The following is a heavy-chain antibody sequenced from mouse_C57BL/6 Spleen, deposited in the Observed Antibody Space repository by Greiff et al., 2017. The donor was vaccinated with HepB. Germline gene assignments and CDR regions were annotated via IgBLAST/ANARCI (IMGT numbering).Heavy chain of an antibody. CDR2: INPSSGYT. CDR3: ARSYYYGSSYRYFDV. CDR1: GYTFTSYW. J-gene: IGHJ1*03. Sequence: QVHVKQSGAELAKPGASVKLSCKASGYTFTSYWMHWVKQRPVQGLEWIGNINPSSGYTKSNQKFKDKATLTADKSSSTAYMQLSSLTYEDSAVYYCARSYYYGSSYRYFDVWGTGTTVTVSS. D-gene: IGHD1-1*01. V-gene: IGHV1-7*01.